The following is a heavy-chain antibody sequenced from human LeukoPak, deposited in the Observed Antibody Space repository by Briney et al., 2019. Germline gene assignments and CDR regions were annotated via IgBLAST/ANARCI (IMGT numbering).Heavy chain of an antibody. V-gene: IGHV1-18*01. D-gene: IGHD2-2*01. CDR3: ARAPGGYCSSTSCYLCDY. Sequence: ASVKVSCKASGYTFTSYGISWVRQAPGQGLEWMGWISAYNGNTNYAQKLQGRVIMTTDTSTSTAYMELRSLRSDDTAVYYCARAPGGYCSSTSCYLCDYWGQGTLVTVSS. J-gene: IGHJ4*02. CDR2: ISAYNGNT. CDR1: GYTFTSYG.